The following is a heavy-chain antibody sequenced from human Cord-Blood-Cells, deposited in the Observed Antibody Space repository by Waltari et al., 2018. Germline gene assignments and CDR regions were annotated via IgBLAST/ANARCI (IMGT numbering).Heavy chain of an antibody. D-gene: IGHD6-13*01. CDR2: MSGSGGSK. J-gene: IGHJ4*02. Sequence: EVQLLESGGGLVQPGGSLRLSCAASGFTFSSYAMSWVRQAPGKGLEWVSAMSGSGGSKYDADSGKGRFTISRDNSKNTLYLQMNSLRAEDTAVYYCAKSKAAAGTPFDYWGQGTLVTVSS. V-gene: IGHV3-23*01. CDR1: GFTFSSYA. CDR3: AKSKAAAGTPFDY.